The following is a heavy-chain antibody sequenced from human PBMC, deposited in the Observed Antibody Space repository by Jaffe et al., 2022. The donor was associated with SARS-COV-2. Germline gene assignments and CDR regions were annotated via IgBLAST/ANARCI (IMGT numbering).Heavy chain of an antibody. CDR1: GFTFSSYG. CDR3: AKSTTVTSWYFDL. D-gene: IGHD4-17*01. J-gene: IGHJ2*01. V-gene: IGHV3-30*18. CDR2: ISYDGSNK. Sequence: QVQLVESGGGVVQPGRSLRLSCAASGFTFSSYGMHWVRQAPGKGLEWVAVISYDGSNKYYADSVKGRFTISRDNSKNTLYLQMNSLRAEDTAVYYCAKSTTVTSWYFDLWGRGTLVTVSS.